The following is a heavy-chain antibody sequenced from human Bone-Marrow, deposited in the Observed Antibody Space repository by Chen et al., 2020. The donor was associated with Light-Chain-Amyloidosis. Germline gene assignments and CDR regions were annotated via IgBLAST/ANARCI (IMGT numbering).Heavy chain of an antibody. V-gene: IGHV4-34*01. D-gene: IGHD5-12*01. CDR1: GGSFSTYF. CDR3: ARNGAGRGFSFDY. J-gene: IGHJ4*02. CDR2: INHSGTT. Sequence: QVQLQEWGAGLLKPSETLSLTCAVYGGSFSTYFWSWIRQPPGKGLEWIGEINHSGTTHYNASLKSRVTISLDTPKNQISLKLTSLTAADTAAYYCARNGAGRGFSFDYRGQGTLVTVSS.